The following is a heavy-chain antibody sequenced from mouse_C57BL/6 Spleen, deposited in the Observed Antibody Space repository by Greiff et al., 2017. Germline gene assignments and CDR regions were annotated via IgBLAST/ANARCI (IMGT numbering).Heavy chain of an antibody. V-gene: IGHV2-2*01. CDR1: GFSLTSYG. D-gene: IGHD2-1*01. Sequence: QVQLQQSGPGLVQPSQSLSITCTASGFSLTSYGVHWVRQSPGKGLEWLGVIWSGGSTDYNAAFISRLSISKDNSTSQVFFKMNSLQADDTAIYYCARWTNGNFDYWGQGTTLTVSS. CDR2: IWSGGST. CDR3: ARWTNGNFDY. J-gene: IGHJ2*01.